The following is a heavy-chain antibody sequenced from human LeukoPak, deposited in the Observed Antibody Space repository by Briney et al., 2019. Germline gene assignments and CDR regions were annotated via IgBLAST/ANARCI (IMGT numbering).Heavy chain of an antibody. V-gene: IGHV4-4*02. CDR2: IYHSGST. D-gene: IGHD2-2*01. CDR3: ARESIVVVPAASRLGKTYYYGMDV. Sequence: PLETLSLTCAVSGGSISSSNWWSWVRQPPGKGLEWIGEIYHSGSTNYNPSLKSRVTISVDKSKNQFSLKLSSVTAADTAVYYCARESIVVVPAASRLGKTYYYGMDVWGQGITVTVSS. J-gene: IGHJ6*02. CDR1: GGSISSSNW.